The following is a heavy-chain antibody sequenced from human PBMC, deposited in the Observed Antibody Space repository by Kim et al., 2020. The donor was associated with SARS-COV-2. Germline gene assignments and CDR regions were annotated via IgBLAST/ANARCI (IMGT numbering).Heavy chain of an antibody. V-gene: IGHV4-34*01. Sequence: SETLSLTCAVYGGSFSGYYWSWIRQPPGKGLEWIGEINHSGSTNYNPSLKSRVTISVDTSKNQFSLKLSSVTAADTAVYYCARGWGSGSVDYWGQGTLVT. CDR1: GGSFSGYY. CDR3: ARGWGSGSVDY. CDR2: INHSGST. J-gene: IGHJ4*02. D-gene: IGHD3-10*01.